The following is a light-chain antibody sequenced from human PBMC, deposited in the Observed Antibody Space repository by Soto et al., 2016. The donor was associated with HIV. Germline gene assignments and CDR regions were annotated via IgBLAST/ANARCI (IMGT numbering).Light chain of an antibody. CDR1: QSFSSW. V-gene: IGKV1-33*01. J-gene: IGKJ2*01. CDR2: DAS. Sequence: DIQMTQSPSTLSASVGDRVTITCRASQSFSSWLAWYQQKPGKAPKLLIYDASNLETGVPSRFSGSGSGTDFTFTISSLQPEDIATYFCQQYDDPLYTFGQGTKLEIK. CDR3: QQYDDPLYT.